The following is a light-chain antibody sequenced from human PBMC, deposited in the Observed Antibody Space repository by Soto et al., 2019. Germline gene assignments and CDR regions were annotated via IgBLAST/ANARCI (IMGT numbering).Light chain of an antibody. J-gene: IGKJ1*01. CDR2: WAS. V-gene: IGKV4-1*01. Sequence: DIVMTQSPDSLAVSLGERATTNCKSSQSVLYSSNHKNYLAWYQQKPGQPPKLLIYWASTRESGVPDRFSGSGSGTDFTLTISSLQAEDVAVYYCQQYYSTPQTFGQGTKVDIK. CDR3: QQYYSTPQT. CDR1: QSVLYSSNHKNY.